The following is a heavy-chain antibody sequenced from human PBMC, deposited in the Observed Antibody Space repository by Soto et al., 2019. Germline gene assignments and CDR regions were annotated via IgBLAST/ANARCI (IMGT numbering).Heavy chain of an antibody. D-gene: IGHD3-3*01. CDR2: IIPIFGTA. Sequence: QVQLVQSGAEVKKPGSSVKVSCKASGGTFSSYAISWVRQAPGQGLEWMGGIIPIFGTANYAQKFQGRVTITADESTSTAYMELSSLRSEDTAVYYCARGAIYGFWSGYYTSYYYYGMDVWGQGTTVTVSS. V-gene: IGHV1-69*01. CDR3: ARGAIYGFWSGYYTSYYYYGMDV. CDR1: GGTFSSYA. J-gene: IGHJ6*02.